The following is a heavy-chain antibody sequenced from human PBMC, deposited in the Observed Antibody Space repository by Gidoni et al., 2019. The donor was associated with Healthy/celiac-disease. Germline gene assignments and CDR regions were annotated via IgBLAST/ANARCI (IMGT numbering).Heavy chain of an antibody. D-gene: IGHD2-8*02. Sequence: LDSGVAYVQPGWYLRLPCEASRLNFHSYALSWGRQAPGKRLEWVPAISVSGGSTDYADSVKSRLTISRDNSKNTLYRQMNSLRAEDTAVYYCAKEIVSTGAGDAFDIWDRGTMVTVSS. CDR1: RLNFHSYA. J-gene: IGHJ3*02. CDR3: AKEIVSTGAGDAFDI. V-gene: IGHV3-23*01. CDR2: ISVSGGST.